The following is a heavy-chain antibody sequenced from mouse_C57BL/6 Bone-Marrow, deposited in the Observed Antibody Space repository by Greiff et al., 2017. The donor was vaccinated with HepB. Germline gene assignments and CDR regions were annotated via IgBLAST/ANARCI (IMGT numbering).Heavy chain of an antibody. CDR3: ARSPYYAMDY. V-gene: IGHV1-42*01. Sequence: EVQLQQSGPELVKPGASVKISCKASGYSFTGYYMNWVKQSPEKSLEWIGEINPSTGGTTYNQKFKAKATLTVDKSSSTAYMQLKSLTSEDSAVYYCARSPYYAMDYWGQGTSVTVSS. CDR2: INPSTGGT. CDR1: GYSFTGYY. J-gene: IGHJ4*01.